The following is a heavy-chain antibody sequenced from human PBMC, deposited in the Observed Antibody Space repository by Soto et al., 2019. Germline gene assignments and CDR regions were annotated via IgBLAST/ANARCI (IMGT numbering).Heavy chain of an antibody. CDR1: GFTLSSYA. CDR2: ITSSGSST. D-gene: IGHD6-13*01. CDR3: AEEWVAGTLFY. J-gene: IGHJ4*02. V-gene: IGHV3-23*01. Sequence: GGSLRLSCAGSGFTLSSYAMNWVRQAPGKGLEWVSVITSSGSSTNYADSVRGRFTISRDISKNTLYLQMNSLRAEGTALYYSAEEWVAGTLFYWGQGPVVTVSS.